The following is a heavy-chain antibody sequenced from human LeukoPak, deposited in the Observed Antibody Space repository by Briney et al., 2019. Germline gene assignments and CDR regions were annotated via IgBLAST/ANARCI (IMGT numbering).Heavy chain of an antibody. CDR1: GYTFTSYY. CDR2: INPSGGST. D-gene: IGHD3-22*01. Sequence: ASVKVSCKASGYTFTSYYIHWVRQAPGQGLEWMGIINPSGGSTSYAQKFQGRVTMTRDTSTSTVYMELSSLRSEDTAVYYCARDNSSGYFRMNWFDPWGQGTLVTVSS. J-gene: IGHJ5*02. CDR3: ARDNSSGYFRMNWFDP. V-gene: IGHV1-46*03.